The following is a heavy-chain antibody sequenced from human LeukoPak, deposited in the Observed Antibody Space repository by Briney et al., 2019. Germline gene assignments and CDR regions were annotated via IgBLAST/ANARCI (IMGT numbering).Heavy chain of an antibody. CDR1: GFTFSNYA. V-gene: IGHV3-23*01. CDR3: AYSDHFDT. Sequence: PGGSLRLSCLASGFTFSNYAMSWVRQAPGKGLEWVSGITISGRTAYYADSVKGRFTISRDNFKNTLYLQMNSLRAGDTAVYYCAYSDHFDTWGQGTLVTVSS. D-gene: IGHD4-17*01. CDR2: ITISGRTA. J-gene: IGHJ4*02.